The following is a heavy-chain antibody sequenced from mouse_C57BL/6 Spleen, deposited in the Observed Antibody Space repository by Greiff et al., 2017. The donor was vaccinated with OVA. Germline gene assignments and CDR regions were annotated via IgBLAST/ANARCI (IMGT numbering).Heavy chain of an antibody. D-gene: IGHD1-1*01. CDR3: ARSITTVVAYYFDY. V-gene: IGHV1-81*01. J-gene: IGHJ2*01. CDR2: IYPRSGNT. Sequence: QVQLQQSGAELARPGASVKLSCKASGYTFTSYGISWVKQRTGQGLEWIGEIYPRSGNTYYNEKIKGKATLTADKSSSTAYMELRSLTSEDSAVYFCARSITTVVAYYFDYWGQGTTLTVSS. CDR1: GYTFTSYG.